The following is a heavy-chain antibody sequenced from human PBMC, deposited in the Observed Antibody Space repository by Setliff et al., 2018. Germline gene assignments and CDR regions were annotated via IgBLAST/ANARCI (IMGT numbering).Heavy chain of an antibody. Sequence: GASVKVSCKDSGYTFSTYGISWVRQAPGQGLEWMGWISAYSGNTNYAQRFQGRVTMTTDTSTSTAYMELRSLRFDDTAVYYCARRDGRSGYLGFDLWGHGSLVTVSS. CDR2: ISAYSGNT. D-gene: IGHD3-22*01. V-gene: IGHV1-18*01. J-gene: IGHJ4*01. CDR3: ARRDGRSGYLGFDL. CDR1: GYTFSTYG.